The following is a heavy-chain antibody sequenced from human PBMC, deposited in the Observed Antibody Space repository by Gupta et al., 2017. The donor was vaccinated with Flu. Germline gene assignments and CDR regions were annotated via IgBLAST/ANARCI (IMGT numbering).Heavy chain of an antibody. J-gene: IGHJ6*03. Sequence: WSWLRQPPGEGLEWIGYIYHSGSIYYNPSLKSRVTISVDRSNNQFSLKLGSVTAAETAVYDCARGSIYGVITMTPGYMDVGGKGTTVTVYS. CDR2: IYHSGSI. V-gene: IGHV4-30-2*01. D-gene: IGHD3-22*01. CDR3: ARGSIYGVITMTPGYMDV.